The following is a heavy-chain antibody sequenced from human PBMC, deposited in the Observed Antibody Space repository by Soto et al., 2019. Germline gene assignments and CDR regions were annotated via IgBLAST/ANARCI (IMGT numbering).Heavy chain of an antibody. CDR2: IDPSDSYT. J-gene: IGHJ6*02. CDR3: ARLRNYDMDV. CDR1: GSSFTNYW. V-gene: IGHV5-10-1*01. Sequence: GESLKISCKGSGSSFTNYWINWVRQMPGQGLEWMGKIDPSDSYTNYSPSFQGHVTFSVDMSISTAYLQWSSLKASDTAMYYCARLRNYDMDVWGQGTTVTVSS.